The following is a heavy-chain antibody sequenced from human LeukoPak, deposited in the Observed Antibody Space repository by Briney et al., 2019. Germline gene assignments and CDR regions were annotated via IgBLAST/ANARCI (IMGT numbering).Heavy chain of an antibody. J-gene: IGHJ5*02. V-gene: IGHV4-30-4*08. CDR2: IYYSGST. CDR3: ARAGKGSIAVPFDP. Sequence: PSQTLSLTCTVSGGSISSGDYYWSWIRQPPGKGLEWIGYIYYSGSTYYNPSLKSRATISVDTSKNQFSLKLSSVTAADTAVYYCARAGKGSIAVPFDPWGQGTLVTVSS. D-gene: IGHD6-6*01. CDR1: GGSISSGDYY.